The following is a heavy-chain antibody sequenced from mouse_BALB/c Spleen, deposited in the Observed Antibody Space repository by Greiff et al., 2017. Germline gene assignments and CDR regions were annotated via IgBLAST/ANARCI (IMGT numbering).Heavy chain of an antibody. Sequence: EVQLQQSGAELVKPGASVKLSCTASGFNIKDTYMHWVKQRPEQGLEWIGRIDPANGNTKYDPKFQGKATITADTSSNTAYLQLSSLTSEDTAVYYCARGGRYGSSYGYYWGQGTTLTVSS. J-gene: IGHJ2*01. CDR1: GFNIKDTY. CDR3: ARGGRYGSSYGYY. D-gene: IGHD1-1*01. CDR2: IDPANGNT. V-gene: IGHV14-3*02.